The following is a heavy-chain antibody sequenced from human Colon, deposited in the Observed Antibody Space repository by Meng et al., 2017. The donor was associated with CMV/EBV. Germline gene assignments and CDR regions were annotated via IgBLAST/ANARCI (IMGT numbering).Heavy chain of an antibody. Sequence: GGSLRLSCAASGFTSSSFGTNWVRQAPGKGLEWVSSISTISGFMYYADSVRGRFTISRDNAKNSVYLQMNSLRAEDTAVYYCARDSNDYSDYAHWFDAWGQGTLVTVSS. D-gene: IGHD4-11*01. CDR3: ARDSNDYSDYAHWFDA. J-gene: IGHJ5*02. V-gene: IGHV3-21*01. CDR1: GFTSSSFG. CDR2: ISTISGFM.